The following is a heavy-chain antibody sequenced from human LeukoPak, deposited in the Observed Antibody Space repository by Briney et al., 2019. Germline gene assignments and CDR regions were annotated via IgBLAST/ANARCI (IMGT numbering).Heavy chain of an antibody. J-gene: IGHJ4*02. CDR2: INTNTGEP. Sequence: ASVKVSCKAFGYTFSNFAIYWVRQAPGQGLESMGWINTNTGEPTYAQGFTGRFVFALDTSVSTAYLQISSLKAEDTAVYYCARTTHPYYFDYWGQGTLVTVSS. CDR3: ARTTHPYYFDY. V-gene: IGHV7-4-1*02. D-gene: IGHD4-17*01. CDR1: GYTFSNFA.